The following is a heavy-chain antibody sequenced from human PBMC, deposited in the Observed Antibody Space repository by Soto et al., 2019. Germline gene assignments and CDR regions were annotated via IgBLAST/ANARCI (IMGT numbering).Heavy chain of an antibody. V-gene: IGHV2-5*02. D-gene: IGHD3-10*01. CDR1: GFSLSTSGLG. Sequence: QITLKESGPTLVKPTQTLTLTCNFSGFSLSTSGLGVSWIRQPPGKALEWLALIYWDDDDRYSPSLKNRLSLRKDTSTLQVVLTLTNLNRADTATYFFTHVIRGVIWKWGQGALVTVSS. CDR2: IYWDDDD. J-gene: IGHJ4*02. CDR3: THVIRGVIWK.